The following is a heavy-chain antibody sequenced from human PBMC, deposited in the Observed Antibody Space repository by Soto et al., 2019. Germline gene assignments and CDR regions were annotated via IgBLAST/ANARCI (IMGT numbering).Heavy chain of an antibody. CDR3: AITYYYGSGSPLFDP. V-gene: IGHV3-7*03. Sequence: PVGSLRLSCAASGFTFSSYWMSWVRQAPGKGLEWVANIKQDGSEKYYVDSVKGRFTISRDNAKNSLYLQMNSLRAEDTAVYYCAITYYYGSGSPLFDPWGQGTLVTVSS. D-gene: IGHD3-10*01. CDR2: IKQDGSEK. J-gene: IGHJ5*02. CDR1: GFTFSSYW.